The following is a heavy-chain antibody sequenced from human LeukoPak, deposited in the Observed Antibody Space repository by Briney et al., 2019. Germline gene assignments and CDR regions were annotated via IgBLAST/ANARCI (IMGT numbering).Heavy chain of an antibody. J-gene: IGHJ6*02. CDR2: INPSGGST. V-gene: IGHV1-46*01. CDR1: GYTFTSYY. D-gene: IGHD6-19*01. Sequence: ASVKVSCKASGYTFTSYYMHWVRQAPGQGLEWMGIINPSGGSTTYAQKFQGRVTITADKSTSTAYMELSSLRSEDTAVYYCARDDRRWLVRGYYYYGMDVWGQGTTVTVSS. CDR3: ARDDRRWLVRGYYYYGMDV.